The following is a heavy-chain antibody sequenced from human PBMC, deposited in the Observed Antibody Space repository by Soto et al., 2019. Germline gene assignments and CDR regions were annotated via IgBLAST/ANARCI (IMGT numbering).Heavy chain of an antibody. Sequence: PSETPSLTCTVSGASIDSYYWNWIRQPPGKGLEWIGYIYYSGSTTYNPSPKTRVTISVDRSKNQFSLKLTSVTAADTAVYYCARDRTHFDSSAYYSGLDVWGQGTTVTVSS. CDR1: GASIDSYY. V-gene: IGHV4-59*13. J-gene: IGHJ6*02. CDR2: IYYSGST. D-gene: IGHD3-22*01. CDR3: ARDRTHFDSSAYYSGLDV.